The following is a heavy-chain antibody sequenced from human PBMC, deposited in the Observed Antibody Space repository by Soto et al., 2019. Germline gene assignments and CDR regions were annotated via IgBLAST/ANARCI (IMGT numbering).Heavy chain of an antibody. CDR3: AREGGSETLQPSYNWFDT. V-gene: IGHV1-2*02. D-gene: IGHD6-25*01. CDR1: GYTFTDYH. J-gene: IGHJ5*02. CDR2: INANNGGA. Sequence: QVQLVQSGAEVKKPGASVKVSCKASGYTFTDYHIHWVRQAPGQGLEFMGWINANNGGAGSAQQFQGRVTVTRDTSITTVYRELSNLRSDDTAVYYCAREGGSETLQPSYNWFDTWGQGPLVTVSS.